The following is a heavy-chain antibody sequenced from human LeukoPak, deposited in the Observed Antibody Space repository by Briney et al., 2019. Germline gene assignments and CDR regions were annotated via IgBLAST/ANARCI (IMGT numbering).Heavy chain of an antibody. CDR1: GYTFTGYY. J-gene: IGHJ4*02. Sequence: ASVKVSCKASGYTFTGYYMHWVRQAPGQGLEWMGWINPNSGGTNYAQKFQGRVTMTRDTSISTAYMELSRLRSDDTAVYYCGREVAPAAELADYWGQGTWSPSPQ. CDR2: INPNSGGT. V-gene: IGHV1-2*02. CDR3: GREVAPAAELADY. D-gene: IGHD2-2*01.